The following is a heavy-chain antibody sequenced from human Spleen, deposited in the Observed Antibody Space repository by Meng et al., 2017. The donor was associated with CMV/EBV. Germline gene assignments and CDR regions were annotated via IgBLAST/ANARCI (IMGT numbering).Heavy chain of an antibody. V-gene: IGHV4-39*07. J-gene: IGHJ4*02. CDR3: ARDGRYCTNGACYTGNFDY. CDR1: GGSISSSNYY. D-gene: IGHD2-8*01. CDR2: IYYNENT. Sequence: GSLRLSCTVSGGSISSSNYYWGWIRQPPGKGLEWIGSIYYNENTYYNPSLKSRVTISEDTSKNQFSLMLSSVTAADTAVYYCARDGRYCTNGACYTGNFDYWGQGTLVTVSS.